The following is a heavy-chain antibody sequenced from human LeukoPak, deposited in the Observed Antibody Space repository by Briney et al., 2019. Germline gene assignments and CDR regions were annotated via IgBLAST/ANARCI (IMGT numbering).Heavy chain of an antibody. J-gene: IGHJ4*02. CDR2: IYHSGST. V-gene: IGHV4-38-2*02. Sequence: SETLSLTCTVSGGSISGYYWGWIRQPPGKGLEWIGSIYHSGSTYYNPSLKSRVTISVDTSKNQFSLKLSSVTAADTAVYYCARATPTMTTGTYYFDYWGQGTLVTVSS. CDR3: ARATPTMTTGTYYFDY. D-gene: IGHD4-17*01. CDR1: GGSISGYY.